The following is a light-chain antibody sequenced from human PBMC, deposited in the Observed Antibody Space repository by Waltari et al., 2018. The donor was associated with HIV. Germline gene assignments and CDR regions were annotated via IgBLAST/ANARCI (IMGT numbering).Light chain of an antibody. J-gene: IGLJ2*01. CDR3: QVWDGSSDHGI. CDR2: DDS. CDR1: NIGSRS. V-gene: IGLV3-21*02. Sequence: SYVLTQPPSVSVAPGQTARITCGGHNIGSRSVHWYLQRPGQAPVLVVYDDSDRPSGISERFSGSNSGDTATLTISRVEVGDEADYYCQVWDGSSDHGIVGGGAKLTVL.